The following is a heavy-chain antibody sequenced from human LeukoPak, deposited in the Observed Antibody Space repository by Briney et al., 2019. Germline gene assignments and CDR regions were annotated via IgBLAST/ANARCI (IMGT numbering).Heavy chain of an antibody. J-gene: IGHJ6*02. V-gene: IGHV3-23*01. CDR1: GFTFGSYG. CDR3: AKDGDYGGNHGPQYYYGMDV. CDR2: ISGNGDDT. D-gene: IGHD4-23*01. Sequence: GGSLRLSCAASGFTFGSYGMTWVRQAPGKGLEWVSTISGNGDDTFYADSVEGRFTISRDNSKNTLYLQMNSLRAEDTAVYYCAKDGDYGGNHGPQYYYGMDVWGQGTTVTVSS.